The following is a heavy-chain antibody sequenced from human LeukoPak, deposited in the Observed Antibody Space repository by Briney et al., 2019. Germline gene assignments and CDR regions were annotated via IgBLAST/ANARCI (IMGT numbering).Heavy chain of an antibody. Sequence: VGSLRLSCAASGFTFSSYSMNWVRQAPGKGLEWVSCISSSSSTIYYADSVKGRFTISRDNAKNSLYLQMNSLRAEDTAVYYCARDGGYYYDSSGQDYWGQGTLVTVSS. CDR2: ISSSSSTI. D-gene: IGHD3-22*01. V-gene: IGHV3-48*01. J-gene: IGHJ4*02. CDR1: GFTFSSYS. CDR3: ARDGGYYYDSSGQDY.